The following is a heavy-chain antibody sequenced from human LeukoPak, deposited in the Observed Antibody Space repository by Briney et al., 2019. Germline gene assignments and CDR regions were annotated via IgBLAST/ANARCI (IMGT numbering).Heavy chain of an antibody. CDR1: GGSFSGYY. CDR2: INHSGST. J-gene: IGHJ6*02. Sequence: PSETLSLTCAVYGGSFSGYYWSWIRQPPGKGLEWIGEINHSGSTNYNPSLKSRVTISVDTSKNQFSLKLSSVTAADTAVYYCARGLVPATAIPGGYYGMDVWGQGTTVTVSS. D-gene: IGHD2-2*01. CDR3: ARGLVPATAIPGGYYGMDV. V-gene: IGHV4-34*01.